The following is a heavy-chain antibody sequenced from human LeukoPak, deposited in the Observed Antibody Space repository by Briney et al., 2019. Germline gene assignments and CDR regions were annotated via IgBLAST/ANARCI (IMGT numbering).Heavy chain of an antibody. CDR1: GYTFTSYA. Sequence: ASVKVSCKASGYTFTSYAMHWVRQAPGQRLEWMGWINAGNGNIKYSQEFQGRVTITRDTSASTAYMELSSLRSEDMAVYYCARAWTTVTAQFDYWGQGTLVTVSS. V-gene: IGHV1-3*03. CDR2: INAGNGNI. D-gene: IGHD4-17*01. J-gene: IGHJ4*02. CDR3: ARAWTTVTAQFDY.